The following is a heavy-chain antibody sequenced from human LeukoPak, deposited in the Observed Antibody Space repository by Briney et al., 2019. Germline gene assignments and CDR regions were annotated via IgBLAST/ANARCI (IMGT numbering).Heavy chain of an antibody. V-gene: IGHV3-21*01. CDR3: ARDRVYSGYDSYYYYYMDV. CDR2: ISSSSSYI. Sequence: GGSLRLSCAASGFTFSSYSMNWVRQAPGKGLEWVSSISSSSSYIYYADSVKGRFTISRDNAKNSLYLQMNSLRAEDTAVYYCARDRVYSGYDSYYYYYMDVWGKGTTVTVSS. CDR1: GFTFSSYS. D-gene: IGHD5-12*01. J-gene: IGHJ6*03.